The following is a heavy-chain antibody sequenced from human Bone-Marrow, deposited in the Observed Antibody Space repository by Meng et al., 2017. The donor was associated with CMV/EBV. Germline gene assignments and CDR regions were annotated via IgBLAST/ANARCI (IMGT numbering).Heavy chain of an antibody. CDR3: ARDPSVLDQWVDY. J-gene: IGHJ4*02. CDR2: ISYDGSNK. V-gene: IGHV3-30-3*01. Sequence: GESLKISCAASGFTFSSYAMHWVRQAPGKGLEWVAVISYDGSNKYYADSVKGRFTISRDNSKNTLYLQMNSLRAEDTAVYYCARDPSVLDQWVDYWGQGKLV. CDR1: GFTFSSYA. D-gene: IGHD1-26*01.